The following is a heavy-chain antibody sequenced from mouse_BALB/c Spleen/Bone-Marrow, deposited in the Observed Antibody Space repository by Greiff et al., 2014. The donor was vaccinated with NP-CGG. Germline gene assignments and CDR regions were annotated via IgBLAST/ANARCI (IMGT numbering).Heavy chain of an antibody. V-gene: IGHV1-14*01. CDR3: AREGSTMIATEAWFAY. D-gene: IGHD2-4*01. Sequence: VQLQQSGPELVKPGASVKMSCKASGYTFTSYVMHWVKQKPGQGLEWIGYISPYNDGTKYNEKFKGKATLTSDKSSSTAYMELSSLTSEDSAVYYCAREGSTMIATEAWFAYWGQGTLVTVSA. J-gene: IGHJ3*01. CDR1: GYTFTSYV. CDR2: ISPYNDGT.